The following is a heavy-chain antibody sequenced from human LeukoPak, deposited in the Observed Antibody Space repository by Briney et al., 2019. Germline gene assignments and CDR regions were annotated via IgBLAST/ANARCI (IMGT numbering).Heavy chain of an antibody. J-gene: IGHJ4*02. D-gene: IGHD2-15*01. CDR1: GGSISGDY. V-gene: IGHV4-59*01. CDR2: IYYTGTT. CDR3: ARLQGGSTAIFDY. Sequence: SETLSLTCTVSGGSISGDYWSWFRQPPGKGLEWVGYIYYTGTTNYNPSLKSRVTISVDTSKNQFSLKLTSVTAADTAVYYCARLQGGSTAIFDYWGQGTLVSVSS.